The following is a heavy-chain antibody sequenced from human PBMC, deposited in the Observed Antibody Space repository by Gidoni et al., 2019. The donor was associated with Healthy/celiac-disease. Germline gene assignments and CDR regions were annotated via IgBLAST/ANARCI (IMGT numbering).Heavy chain of an antibody. V-gene: IGHV4-39*01. CDR2: IYYSGST. CDR3: ARQGGWDGYAFDI. CDR1: GGSISSSSYY. D-gene: IGHD6-19*01. Sequence: QLQLQESGPGLVKPSETLSLPCTVSGGSISSSSYYWGWIRQPPGKGLEWIVSIYYSGSTYYNPSLKSRVTISVDTSKNQFSLKLSSVTAADTAVYYWARQGGWDGYAFDIWGQGTMVTVSS. J-gene: IGHJ3*02.